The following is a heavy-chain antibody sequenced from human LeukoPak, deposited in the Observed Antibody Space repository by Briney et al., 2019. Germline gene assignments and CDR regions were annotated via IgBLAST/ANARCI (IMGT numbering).Heavy chain of an antibody. D-gene: IGHD3-10*01. J-gene: IGHJ5*02. CDR1: GYTYTDYD. CDR3: TRTVRGVTPWFDP. Sequence: ASVRISCKASGYTYTDYDIHWVRQAPGQGLEWMGYINPNSGGTNYAQRFQGRVTMTRDTSITTAYMELSRLRSDDTAVYFCTRTVRGVTPWFDPWGQGTLVTVSS. CDR2: INPNSGGT. V-gene: IGHV1-2*02.